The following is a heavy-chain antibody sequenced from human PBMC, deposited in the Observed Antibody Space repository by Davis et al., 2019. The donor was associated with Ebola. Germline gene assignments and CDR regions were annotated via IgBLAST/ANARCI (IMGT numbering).Heavy chain of an antibody. Sequence: AASVKVSCKASGYTFTSYSMHWVRQAPGQGLEWMGWISAYNGNTNYAQKLQGRVTMTTDTSTSTVYMELSSLRSEDTAVYYCAREVDGYNWNYFDYWGQGTLVTVSS. D-gene: IGHD5-24*01. V-gene: IGHV1-18*04. J-gene: IGHJ4*02. CDR1: GYTFTSYS. CDR3: AREVDGYNWNYFDY. CDR2: ISAYNGNT.